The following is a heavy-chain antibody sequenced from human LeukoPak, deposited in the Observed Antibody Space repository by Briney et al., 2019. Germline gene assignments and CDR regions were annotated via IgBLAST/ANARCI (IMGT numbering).Heavy chain of an antibody. CDR1: GFNFGIYG. V-gene: IGHV3-7*01. CDR3: ARVSRSRRDGYNLFDY. J-gene: IGHJ4*02. D-gene: IGHD5-24*01. CDR2: IKQDGSEK. Sequence: GGSLRLSCTASGFNFGIYGMHWVRQAPGKGLEWVANIKQDGSEKYYVDSVEGRFTISRDNSKNTLYLQMNSLRAEDTAVYYCARVSRSRRDGYNLFDYWGQGTLVTVSS.